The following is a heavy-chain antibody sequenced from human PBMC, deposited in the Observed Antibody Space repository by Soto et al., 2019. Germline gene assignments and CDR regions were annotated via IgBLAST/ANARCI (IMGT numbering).Heavy chain of an antibody. J-gene: IGHJ6*02. CDR2: INYDGYS. Sequence: QVQLQESGPGLVKPSETLSLTCTVSGGSITNYYCSWFRQPPGKGLEWIGYINYDGYSAYNLSLKGRVTLSMDASKTQLSMMLESVTATDTAVYYCARHGFGPLQGLVDVWGPGTTVIVSS. CDR3: ARHGFGPLQGLVDV. CDR1: GGSITNYY. V-gene: IGHV4-59*08. D-gene: IGHD3-10*01.